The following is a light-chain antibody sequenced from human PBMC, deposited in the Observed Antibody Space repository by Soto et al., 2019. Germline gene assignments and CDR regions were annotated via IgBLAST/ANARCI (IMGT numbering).Light chain of an antibody. CDR3: QEYIHWPPGM. CDR2: GAS. J-gene: IGKJ1*01. Sequence: DIHMTQSPSSLSPSVGDRVTLTCRASQSISRHLNWYQQKAGRAPRLIIYGASNLQTGVPSRFSARGSGTEFTLTISSLLPEDFAVYYCQEYIHWPPGMFGPGTTVDIK. CDR1: QSISRH. V-gene: IGKV1-39*02.